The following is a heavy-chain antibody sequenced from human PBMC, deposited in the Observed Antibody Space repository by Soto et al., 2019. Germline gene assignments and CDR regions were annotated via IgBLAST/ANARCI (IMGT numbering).Heavy chain of an antibody. J-gene: IGHJ4*02. CDR1: GYIFINYY. V-gene: IGHV1-46*01. CDR3: ARDLAAADY. D-gene: IGHD6-13*01. Sequence: QVHLVQYGAEVKKPGASVKVSCKASGYIFINYYIHWVRQAPGQGLEGMGLINPNGGSTNYAQKFRGRVTMARDTSTRTVYMDLSSLRSDDTAVYYCARDLAAADYWGQGTLVTVSS. CDR2: INPNGGST.